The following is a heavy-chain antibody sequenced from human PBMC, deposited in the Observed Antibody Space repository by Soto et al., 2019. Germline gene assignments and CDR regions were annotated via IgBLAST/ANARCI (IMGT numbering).Heavy chain of an antibody. D-gene: IGHD1-1*01. CDR2: IDPSDSYA. CDR1: GYSFTSYW. Sequence: EVQLVQSGAEVKKPGESLRISCKGSGYSFTSYWISWLRQMPGKGLEWMGRIDPSDSYANYSPSFQGHVTISADKSINTTYLQWSSLKASDTAIYYCARLGLEQQEVGRDYWGRGTLVTVSS. J-gene: IGHJ4*02. V-gene: IGHV5-10-1*01. CDR3: ARLGLEQQEVGRDY.